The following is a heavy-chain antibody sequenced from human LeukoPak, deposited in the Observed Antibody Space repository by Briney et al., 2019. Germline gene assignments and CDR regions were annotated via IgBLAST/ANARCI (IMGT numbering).Heavy chain of an antibody. Sequence: GGSLRLSCAASGFTFSSYWMSWVRQAPGKGLEWVANIKQDGSEKYYVDSVKGRFTISRDNAKNSLYLQMNSLRAEDTAVYYCARDGSGYSSGWYSDYGGQEPWSPSPQ. CDR3: ARDGSGYSSGWYSDY. J-gene: IGHJ4*01. CDR1: GFTFSSYW. CDR2: IKQDGSEK. V-gene: IGHV3-7*03. D-gene: IGHD6-19*01.